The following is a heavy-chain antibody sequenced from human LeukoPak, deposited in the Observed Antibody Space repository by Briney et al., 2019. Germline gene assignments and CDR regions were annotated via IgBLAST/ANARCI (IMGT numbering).Heavy chain of an antibody. CDR3: ARGGFNRY. Sequence: SETLSLTCTVSGGSISSSSYYWGWIRQPPGKGLEWIESIYYSGSTYYNPSLKSRVTISVDTSKNQFSLKLSSVTAADTAVYYCARGGFNRYWGQGTLVTVSS. V-gene: IGHV4-39*07. J-gene: IGHJ4*02. CDR1: GGSISSSSYY. D-gene: IGHD3-10*01. CDR2: IYYSGST.